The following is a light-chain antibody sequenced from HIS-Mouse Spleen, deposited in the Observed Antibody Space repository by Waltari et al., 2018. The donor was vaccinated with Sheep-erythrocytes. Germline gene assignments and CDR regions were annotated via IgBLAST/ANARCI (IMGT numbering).Light chain of an antibody. Sequence: DIVMTQSPDSLAVSLGERATINCKSSQSVLYSSNNKNYLAWYQQKPGQHPKLLIYWASTRESGVPDRFRGSGSGTDFTLTISSLQAEDVAVYYCQQYYSTPPTFGQGTKVEIK. CDR1: QSVLYSSNNKNY. V-gene: IGKV4-1*01. J-gene: IGKJ1*01. CDR3: QQYYSTPPT. CDR2: WAS.